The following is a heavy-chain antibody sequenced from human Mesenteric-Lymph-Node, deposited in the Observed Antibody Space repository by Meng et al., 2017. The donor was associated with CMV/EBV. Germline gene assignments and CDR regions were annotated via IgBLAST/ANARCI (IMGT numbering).Heavy chain of an antibody. V-gene: IGHV4-61*01. Sequence: SETLSLTCTVSGGSVNVVSYYWTWIRQPPGKGLEWIGYVYHSGSINYNPSLESRLTMSLDTSKNQFSLQLTSATAADTAVYYCARLPHQDCSSTSCYGGEDYYYGMDVWGQGTTVTVSS. D-gene: IGHD2-2*01. CDR3: ARLPHQDCSSTSCYGGEDYYYGMDV. CDR1: GGSVNVVSYY. J-gene: IGHJ6*02. CDR2: VYHSGSI.